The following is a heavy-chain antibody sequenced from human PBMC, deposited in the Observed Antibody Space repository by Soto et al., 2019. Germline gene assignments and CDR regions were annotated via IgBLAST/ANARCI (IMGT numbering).Heavy chain of an antibody. CDR3: ARDYDILTGYPQKVYGMDV. V-gene: IGHV3-21*01. D-gene: IGHD3-9*01. J-gene: IGHJ6*02. Sequence: EVQLVESGGGLVKPGGSLRLSCAASGFTFSSYSMNWVRQAPGKGLEWVSSISSSSSYIYYADSVKGRFTISRDNAKNSLYLQMNSLRAEDTAAYYCARDYDILTGYPQKVYGMDVWGQGTTVTVSS. CDR2: ISSSSSYI. CDR1: GFTFSSYS.